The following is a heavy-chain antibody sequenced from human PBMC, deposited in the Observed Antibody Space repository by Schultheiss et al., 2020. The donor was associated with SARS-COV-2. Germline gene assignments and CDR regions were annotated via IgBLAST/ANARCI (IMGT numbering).Heavy chain of an antibody. CDR1: GGSISSSNW. Sequence: GSLRLSCTVSGGSISSSNWWSWVRQPPGKGLEWIGSIYYSGSTYYNPSLKSRVTISVDTSKNQFSLKLSSVTAADTAVYYCSRRWGGATTRFDPWGQGTLVTVSS. CDR3: SRRWGGATTRFDP. D-gene: IGHD1-26*01. V-gene: IGHV4-39*01. CDR2: IYYSGST. J-gene: IGHJ5*02.